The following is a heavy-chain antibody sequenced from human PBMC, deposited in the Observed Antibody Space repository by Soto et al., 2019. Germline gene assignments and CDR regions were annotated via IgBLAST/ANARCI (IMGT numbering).Heavy chain of an antibody. D-gene: IGHD6-13*01. V-gene: IGHV3-23*01. J-gene: IGHJ4*02. CDR2: ISGSGGST. CDR3: AKLVIGSSWYSCDY. CDR1: GFTFSSYA. Sequence: EVQLLESGGGLVQPGGSPRLSWAASGFTFSSYAMSWVRQSPGKGLEWVSAISGSGGSTYYADSVKGRFTISRDNSKNTLYLQMNSLRAEDTAVYYCAKLVIGSSWYSCDYGGQGTLVTVSS.